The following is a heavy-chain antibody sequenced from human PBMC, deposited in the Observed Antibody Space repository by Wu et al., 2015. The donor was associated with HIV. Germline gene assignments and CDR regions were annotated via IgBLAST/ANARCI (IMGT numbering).Heavy chain of an antibody. D-gene: IGHD3-22*01. V-gene: IGHV1-2*02. CDR1: GGTFS. J-gene: IGHJ4*02. Sequence: QVQLVQSGAEVKKPGSSVKVSCKSSGGTFSISWVRQAPGQGLEWMGWINQNGGGATHAQKFQGRVTMTRDTSISTAYMELSRLRSDDTAVYYCARDSHYDSSGYYNFDYWGQGTLVTVSS. CDR3: ARDSHYDSSGYYNFDY. CDR2: INQNGGGA.